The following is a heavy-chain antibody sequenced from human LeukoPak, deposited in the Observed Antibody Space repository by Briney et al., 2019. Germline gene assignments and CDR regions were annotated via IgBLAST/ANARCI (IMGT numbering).Heavy chain of an antibody. D-gene: IGHD5-18*01. CDR1: GFTFRNAS. J-gene: IGHJ4*02. V-gene: IGHV3-15*01. CDR2: IKSKTDGGTT. Sequence: GGSLRLSCAASGFTFRNASMSWVRQAPGKGLEWVGRIKSKTDGGTTDYAAPVKGRFTVSRDDSKNTLYLQMNSLTTEDTAVYFCAHRDTTMVRVDYWGQGTLVTVSS. CDR3: AHRDTTMVRVDY.